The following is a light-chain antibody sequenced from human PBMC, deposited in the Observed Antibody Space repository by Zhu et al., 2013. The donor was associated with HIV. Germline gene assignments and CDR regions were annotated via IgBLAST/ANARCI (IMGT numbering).Light chain of an antibody. CDR1: QNLLHSDGKTY. CDR2: EVI. CDR3: MQNIQLPLT. V-gene: IGKV2D-29*01. Sequence: DIVMTQTPLSLSVTPGQPASISCKSSQNLLHSDGKTYLYWYLQKPGQPPQLLIYEVINRLPGVPARFSASGSATEFTLRIDRVEAEDAGIYYCMQNIQLPLTFGGGTRVEIK. J-gene: IGKJ4*01.